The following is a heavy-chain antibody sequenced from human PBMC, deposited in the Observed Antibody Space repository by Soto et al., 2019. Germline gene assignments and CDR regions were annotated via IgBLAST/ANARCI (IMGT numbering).Heavy chain of an antibody. Sequence: KTSETLSLTCTVSGGSISSSAYYWGWIRQSPGRGLEWIGIIHNSGSTYYNSSLKSRVTISVDTSNNHFSLRLSSMTAADTAVYFCASQGVTRLSFDFWGQGSLVTVSS. J-gene: IGHJ4*02. CDR1: GGSISSSAYY. CDR3: ASQGVTRLSFDF. V-gene: IGHV4-39*02. D-gene: IGHD2-2*01. CDR2: IHNSGST.